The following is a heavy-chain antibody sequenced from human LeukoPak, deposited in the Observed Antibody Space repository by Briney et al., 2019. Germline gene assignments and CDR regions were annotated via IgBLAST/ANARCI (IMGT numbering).Heavy chain of an antibody. CDR3: AKDRYGFSSGYY. CDR1: GFAFSSYA. CDR2: FSGSGGST. J-gene: IGHJ4*02. V-gene: IGHV3-23*01. D-gene: IGHD6-19*01. Sequence: PGGSLRLSCAASGFAFSSYAMSWVRQAPGKGLEWVSAFSGSGGSTYYADSVKGRFTISRDNSKNTLYLQMNSLRAEDTAVYYCAKDRYGFSSGYYWGQGTLVTVSS.